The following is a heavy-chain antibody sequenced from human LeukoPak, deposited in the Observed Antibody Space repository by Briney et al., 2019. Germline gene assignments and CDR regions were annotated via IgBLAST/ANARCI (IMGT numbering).Heavy chain of an antibody. CDR3: ARRPSDCSGCLLNAFDI. J-gene: IGHJ3*02. CDR2: IDPSDSYT. Sequence: GESLKISCKGSGNSFMSYWISWVRQMPGKGLEWMGRIDPSDSYTNYSPSFKGHVTISADKSINTAYLQWSSLKASDTAIYYCARRPSDCSGCLLNAFDIWGQGTMVTVSS. D-gene: IGHD2-15*01. CDR1: GNSFMSYW. V-gene: IGHV5-10-1*01.